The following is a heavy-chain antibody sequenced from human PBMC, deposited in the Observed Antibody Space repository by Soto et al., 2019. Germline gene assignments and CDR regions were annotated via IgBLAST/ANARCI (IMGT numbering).Heavy chain of an antibody. J-gene: IGHJ3*02. CDR2: ISSSSSYI. D-gene: IGHD5-18*01. CDR3: ARASGYSYGDTDAFDI. V-gene: IGHV3-21*01. Sequence: PGGSLRLSCAASGFTFSSYSMNGVRQAPGKGLEWVSSISSSSSYIYYADSVKGRFTISRDSAKNSLYLQMNSLRAEDTAVYYCARASGYSYGDTDAFDIWREATMVTVSS. CDR1: GFTFSSYS.